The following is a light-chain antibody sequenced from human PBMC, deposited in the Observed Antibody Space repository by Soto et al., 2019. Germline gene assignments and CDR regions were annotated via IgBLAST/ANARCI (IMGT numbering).Light chain of an antibody. CDR3: QQYNNFWT. CDR1: QSVSSN. CDR2: GAS. J-gene: IGKJ1*01. V-gene: IGKV3-15*01. Sequence: EIVMTQSPATLSVSPGETATLSCRASQSVSSNLAWYQQKPGQAPRLLIYGASTRATDIPARFSGSGSGTEFTLTISSLQSEGFAVYYCQQYNNFWTFGQGTKVEIK.